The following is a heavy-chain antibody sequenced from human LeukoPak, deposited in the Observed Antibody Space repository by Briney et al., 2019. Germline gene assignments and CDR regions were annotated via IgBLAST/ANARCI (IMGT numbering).Heavy chain of an antibody. CDR3: ARDPVYGDYTHDY. CDR1: GFTFSDYY. J-gene: IGHJ4*02. CDR2: ISSSGSTI. Sequence: GGSLRLSCAASGFTFSDYYMSWIRQAPGKGLEWVSYISSSGSTIYYADSVKGRFTISRDNAKNSLYLQMNSLRVEDTAVYYCARDPVYGDYTHDYWGQGTLVTVSS. V-gene: IGHV3-11*01. D-gene: IGHD4-17*01.